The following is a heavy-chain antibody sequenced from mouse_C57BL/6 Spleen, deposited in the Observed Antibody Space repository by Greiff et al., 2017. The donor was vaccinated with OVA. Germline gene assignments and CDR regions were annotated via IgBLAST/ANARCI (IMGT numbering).Heavy chain of an antibody. CDR1: GYTFTDYY. J-gene: IGHJ2*01. CDR2: IYPGSGNT. CDR3: AREMDSYDGYYETYPYFDY. D-gene: IGHD2-3*01. Sequence: QVQLQQSGAELVRPGASVKLSCKASGYTFTDYYINWVKQRPGQGLEWIARIYPGSGNTYYNEKFKGKATLTAEKSSSTAYMQLSSLTSEDSAVYFCAREMDSYDGYYETYPYFDYWGQGTTLTVSS. V-gene: IGHV1-76*01.